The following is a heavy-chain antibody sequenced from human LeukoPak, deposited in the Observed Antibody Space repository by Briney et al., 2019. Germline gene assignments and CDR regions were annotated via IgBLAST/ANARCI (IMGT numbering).Heavy chain of an antibody. D-gene: IGHD1-14*01. CDR1: GFPSKSFW. J-gene: IGHJ4*02. CDR2: MNEYSTTI. Sequence: QPGGSPRLSCAPSGFPSKSFWKRTGRPAPRKGRVWVSDMNEYSTTIRYADSVKGRFTISRDNAKSILYLQMNNLRAEDTAMYFCARGGVNPVDHWGQGTLVTVSS. V-gene: IGHV3-74*01. CDR3: ARGGVNPVDH.